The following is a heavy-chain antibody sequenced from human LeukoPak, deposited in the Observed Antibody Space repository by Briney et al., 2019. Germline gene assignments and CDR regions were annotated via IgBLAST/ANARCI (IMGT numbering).Heavy chain of an antibody. J-gene: IGHJ4*02. V-gene: IGHV3-23*01. D-gene: IGHD3-10*01. CDR2: ISGGVSYST. Sequence: PGGSLRLSCAASGFIFSSYSMTWVRQAPGKGLEWVSAISGGVSYSTFYADSVKGRFTIPRDNSKNTLYLQMNSLRAEDTAVYYCAKDRGYRVVRGVIIIGPCDSWGQGTLVTVSS. CDR3: AKDRGYRVVRGVIIIGPCDS. CDR1: GFIFSSYS.